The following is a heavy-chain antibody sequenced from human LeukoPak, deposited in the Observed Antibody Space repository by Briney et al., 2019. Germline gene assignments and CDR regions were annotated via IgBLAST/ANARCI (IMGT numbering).Heavy chain of an antibody. CDR1: GFTFRNYA. CDR2: ISDSGGNT. Sequence: HPGGSLRLSCAASGFTFRNYAMSWVRQAPGKGLEWVSTISDSGGNTYYADSVRGRFTISRDNSKNTLSLQMNSLRAEDTALYYCATYSGAHHKTFDDWGQGTLVTVSS. V-gene: IGHV3-23*01. D-gene: IGHD1-26*01. CDR3: ATYSGAHHKTFDD. J-gene: IGHJ4*02.